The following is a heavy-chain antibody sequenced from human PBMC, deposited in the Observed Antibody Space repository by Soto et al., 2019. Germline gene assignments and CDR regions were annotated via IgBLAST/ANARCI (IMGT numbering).Heavy chain of an antibody. D-gene: IGHD4-4*01. CDR3: ATYSNSDFDT. V-gene: IGHV3-33*01. CDR1: GFTFSNYA. J-gene: IGHJ4*02. CDR2: VWYDGSHE. Sequence: PGGSLRLSCAASGFTFSNYAMPWVRQAPGKGLEWVAIVWYDGSHEYYADSVKGRFTISRDNSKNTLSLQMNSLRVEDTAMYYCATYSNSDFDTWGQGTLVTVSS.